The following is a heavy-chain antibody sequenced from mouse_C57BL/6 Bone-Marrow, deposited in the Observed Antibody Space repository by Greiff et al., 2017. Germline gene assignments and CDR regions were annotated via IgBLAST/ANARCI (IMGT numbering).Heavy chain of an antibody. CDR3: ARDYGSSYWYFDV. J-gene: IGHJ1*03. D-gene: IGHD1-1*01. CDR2: IYPRDGST. Sequence: VQLHQSGPELVKPGASVKLSCKASGYTFTSYDINWVKQRPGQGLEWIGWIYPRDGSTKYNEKFKGQATLTVDTSASTAYMELHSLTSEDSAVYFWARDYGSSYWYFDVWGTGTTVTVSA. V-gene: IGHV1-85*01. CDR1: GYTFTSYD.